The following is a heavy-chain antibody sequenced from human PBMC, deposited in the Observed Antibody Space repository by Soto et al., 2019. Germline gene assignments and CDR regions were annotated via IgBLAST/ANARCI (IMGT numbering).Heavy chain of an antibody. CDR2: INDNGVTT. CDR1: GFSFSNYA. J-gene: IGHJ4*02. Sequence: GGSLRLSCAASGFSFSNYAMSWVRQAPGKGLEWVSAINDNGVTTYYADSVKGRFTISRDNSKNTLYLQMNTLRAEDTARYYCTRLSGNSWLDYWGQGTLVTVSS. V-gene: IGHV3-23*01. CDR3: TRLSGNSWLDY. D-gene: IGHD6-13*01.